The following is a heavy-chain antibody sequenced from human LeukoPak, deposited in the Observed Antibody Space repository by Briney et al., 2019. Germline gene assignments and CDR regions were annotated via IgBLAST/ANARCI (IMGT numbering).Heavy chain of an antibody. V-gene: IGHV3-23*01. D-gene: IGHD6-19*01. CDR3: AKAGRDISGWYRNYYDY. Sequence: GGSLRLSCAASGLSFSSYAMIWVRQAPGKGVEWVSVTSAGGSGTYYADSVKGRFTISRDNSKNTLYLQMNSLRAQDTAVYSCAKAGRDISGWYRNYYDYWGQGTLVTVSS. CDR2: TSAGGSGT. CDR1: GLSFSSYA. J-gene: IGHJ4*02.